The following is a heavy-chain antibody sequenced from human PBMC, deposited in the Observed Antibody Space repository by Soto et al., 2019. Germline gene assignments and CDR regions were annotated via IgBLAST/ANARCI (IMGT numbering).Heavy chain of an antibody. V-gene: IGHV1-18*01. CDR2: ISAYNGNT. CDR1: GYTFTSYG. J-gene: IGHJ6*02. D-gene: IGHD2-15*01. CDR3: ARNGGGYCSGGSCYWVGSYYYGMDV. Sequence: ASVKVSCKASGYTFTSYGISWVRQAPGQGLEWMGWISAYNGNTNYAQKLQGRVTMTTDTTTSTAYMELRSLRSDDTAVYYCARNGGGYCSGGSCYWVGSYYYGMDVWGQGTTVTVSS.